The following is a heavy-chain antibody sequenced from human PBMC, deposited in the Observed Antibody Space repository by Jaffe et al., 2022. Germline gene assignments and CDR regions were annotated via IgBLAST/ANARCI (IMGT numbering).Heavy chain of an antibody. Sequence: QLQLQESDPGLVKPSETLSLTCTFSGVSLKTNTYYWGWIRQPPGKGLEWIGTIYYGGKNYYNPSLKSRVTMSADTSENQLSLKMTSVTAADMSVYYCALGYCGGSTCTAYWYFDVWGRGTLVTISS. CDR1: GVSLKTNTYY. J-gene: IGHJ2*01. V-gene: IGHV4-39*01. CDR2: IYYGGKN. D-gene: IGHD2-21*01. CDR3: ALGYCGGSTCTAYWYFDV.